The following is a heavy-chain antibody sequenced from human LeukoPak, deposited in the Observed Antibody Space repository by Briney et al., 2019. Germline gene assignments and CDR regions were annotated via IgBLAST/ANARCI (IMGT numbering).Heavy chain of an antibody. CDR2: ISYDGSNK. J-gene: IGHJ4*02. D-gene: IGHD3-3*01. CDR3: AKGQEFLEYIYDF. V-gene: IGHV3-30*18. Sequence: GGSLRLSCAASGFTFSSYGMHWVRQAPGKGLEWVAVISYDGSNKYYADSVKGRFTISRDNSKNTLYLQMNSLRAEDTAVYYCAKGQEFLEYIYDFWGQGTLVSVSS. CDR1: GFTFSSYG.